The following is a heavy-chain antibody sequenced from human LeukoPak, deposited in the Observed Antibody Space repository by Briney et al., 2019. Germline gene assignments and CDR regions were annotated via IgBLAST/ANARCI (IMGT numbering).Heavy chain of an antibody. J-gene: IGHJ4*02. V-gene: IGHV1-2*02. CDR2: INPNSGGT. Sequence: GASVKVSCKASGYTFTGYYMHWVRQAPGQGLEWMGWINPNSGGTNYAQKFQGRVTMTRDTSISTAYMELSRLRSDDTAVYYCARDAPLVFGGVINYFDYWGQGTLVTVSS. CDR1: GYTFTGYY. CDR3: ARDAPLVFGGVINYFDY. D-gene: IGHD3-16*01.